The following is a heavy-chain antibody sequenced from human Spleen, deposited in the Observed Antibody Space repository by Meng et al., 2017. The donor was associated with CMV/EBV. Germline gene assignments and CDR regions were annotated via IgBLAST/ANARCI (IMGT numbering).Heavy chain of an antibody. CDR1: GGSISSSSYY. J-gene: IGHJ3*02. CDR2: IYYSGST. CDR3: ARTRLDIAFDI. Sequence: ETLSLTCSVSGGSISSSSYYWGWIRQPPGKGLEWIGSIYYSGSTYYNPSLKSRVTISVDTSKNQFSLKLSSVTAADTAVYYCARTRLDIAFDIWGQGTMVTVSS. D-gene: IGHD2-2*03. V-gene: IGHV4-39*07.